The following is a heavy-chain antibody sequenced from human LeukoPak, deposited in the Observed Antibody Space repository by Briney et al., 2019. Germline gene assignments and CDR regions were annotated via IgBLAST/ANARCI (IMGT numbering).Heavy chain of an antibody. D-gene: IGHD6-19*01. Sequence: SETLSLTCTVSGDSISSGSYYWGWIRQPPGKGLEWIGSIHYSGSTFYNPSLKSRLTISVDTSKNQFSLKLSSVTAADTAVYYCARHAPSGAGLDYWGQGTLVTVSS. CDR2: IHYSGST. J-gene: IGHJ4*02. V-gene: IGHV4-39*01. CDR3: ARHAPSGAGLDY. CDR1: GDSISSGSYY.